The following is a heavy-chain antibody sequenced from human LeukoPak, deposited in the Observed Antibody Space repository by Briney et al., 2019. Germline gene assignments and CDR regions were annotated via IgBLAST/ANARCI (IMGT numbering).Heavy chain of an antibody. J-gene: IGHJ1*01. CDR2: IWYDGSNK. Sequence: TGGSLRLSCAASGFTFSSYGMHWVRQAPGKGLEWVAVIWYDGSNKYYADSVKGRFTISRDNSKNTLYLQMNSLRAEDTAVYYCARVLDNSSSRYQSLKYWGQGTLVTVSS. V-gene: IGHV3-33*01. CDR3: ARVLDNSSSRYQSLKY. CDR1: GFTFSSYG. D-gene: IGHD2/OR15-2a*01.